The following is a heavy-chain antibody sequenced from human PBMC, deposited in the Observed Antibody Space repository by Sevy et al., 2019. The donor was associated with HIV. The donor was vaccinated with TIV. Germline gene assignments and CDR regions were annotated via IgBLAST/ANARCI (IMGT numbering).Heavy chain of an antibody. CDR2: ISRSGSTL. V-gene: IGHV3-48*03. CDR3: ARGLGYYDNINYSLFDY. J-gene: IGHJ4*02. CDR1: GFTFSDYE. Sequence: GGSLRLSCAASGFTFSDYEMTWVRQAPGKGLEWISFISRSGSTLYYADSMKGRFTISRDNAKNSLYLQMNSLRAEDTAVYYCARGLGYYDNINYSLFDYWGQGTLVTVSS. D-gene: IGHD3-22*01.